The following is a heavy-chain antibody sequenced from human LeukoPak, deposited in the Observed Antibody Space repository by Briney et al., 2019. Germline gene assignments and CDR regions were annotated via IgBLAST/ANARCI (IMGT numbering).Heavy chain of an antibody. D-gene: IGHD5-18*01. J-gene: IGHJ6*03. Sequence: ASVKVSCKASGGTFSSYAISWVRQAPGQGLEWMGGIIPIFGTANYAQKFQGRVTITADKSTSTAYMELSSLRSEDTAVYYCARSRDGRYSYGYFHYYCYMDVWGKGTTVTVSS. CDR2: IIPIFGTA. V-gene: IGHV1-69*06. CDR3: ARSRDGRYSYGYFHYYCYMDV. CDR1: GGTFSSYA.